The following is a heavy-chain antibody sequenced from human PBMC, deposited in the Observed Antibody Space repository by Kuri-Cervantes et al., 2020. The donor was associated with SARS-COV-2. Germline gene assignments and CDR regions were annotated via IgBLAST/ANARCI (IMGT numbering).Heavy chain of an antibody. Sequence: SGPTLVKPTETLTLTCTVSGFSLSNARMGVSWIRQPPGKALEWLAHIFSNDEKSYSPSLKSRLTISKDTSKSQVVLTMTNMDPVDTATYYCARIGSSWYLHSPWFDPWGQGTLVTVSS. CDR3: ARIGSSWYLHSPWFDP. D-gene: IGHD6-13*01. CDR1: GFSLSNARMG. J-gene: IGHJ5*02. V-gene: IGHV2-26*01. CDR2: IFSNDEK.